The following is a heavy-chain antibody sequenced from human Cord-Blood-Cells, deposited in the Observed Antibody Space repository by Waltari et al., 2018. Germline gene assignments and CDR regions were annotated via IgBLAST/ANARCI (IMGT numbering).Heavy chain of an antibody. J-gene: IGHJ4*02. V-gene: IGHV3-9*01. D-gene: IGHD5-18*01. Sequence: EVQLVESGGGLVQPGRSLRLSCAASGFTFDDYAMHWVRQAPGKGLEWVSGISWNSGSIGYADSVKGRFTISRDNAKNSLYLQMNILRAEDTALYYCAKARYSYGYEFDYWGQGTLVTVSS. CDR3: AKARYSYGYEFDY. CDR2: ISWNSGSI. CDR1: GFTFDDYA.